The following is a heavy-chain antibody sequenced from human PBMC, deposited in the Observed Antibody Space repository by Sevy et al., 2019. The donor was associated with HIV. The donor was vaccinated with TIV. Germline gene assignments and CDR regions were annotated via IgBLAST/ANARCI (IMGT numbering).Heavy chain of an antibody. J-gene: IGHJ6*02. CDR1: GYTFTTYD. CDR2: MNPNSGNT. D-gene: IGHD2-2*01. CDR3: ARFLSTSYYYYHAMDV. V-gene: IGHV1-8*01. Sequence: ASVKVSCKASGYTFTTYDINWVRQATGQGFEWMGWMNPNSGNTGYAQKFQGRVTMTRNTSIETAYMELSSLRSEDTAVYYCARFLSTSYYYYHAMDVSGQGTPVTVSS.